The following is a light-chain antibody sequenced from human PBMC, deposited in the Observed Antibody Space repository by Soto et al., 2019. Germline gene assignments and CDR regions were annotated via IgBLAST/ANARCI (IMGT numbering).Light chain of an antibody. CDR1: SSNIGGNS. CDR2: DDN. Sequence: QSVLTQPPSVSAAPGQKVAISCYGSSSNIGGNSVSWYQQLPGTAPKLLIYDDNKRPSGIPDRFSGSKSGTSATLGITGFQTGDEADYYCGSWDSSLSAYVFGTGTKVP. CDR3: GSWDSSLSAYV. J-gene: IGLJ1*01. V-gene: IGLV1-51*01.